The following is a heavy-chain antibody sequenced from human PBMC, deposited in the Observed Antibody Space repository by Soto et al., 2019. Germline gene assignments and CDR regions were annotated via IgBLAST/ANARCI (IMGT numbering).Heavy chain of an antibody. CDR3: ARRVDIVATTGFDY. CDR1: GGSISSSSYY. CDR2: IYYSGST. V-gene: IGHV4-39*01. J-gene: IGHJ4*02. D-gene: IGHD5-12*01. Sequence: SETLSLTCTVSGGSISSSSYYWGWIRQPPGKGLEWIGSIYYSGSTYYNPSLKSRVTISVDTSKNQFSLKLSSVTAADTAVYYCARRVDIVATTGFDYWGQGTLVTVSS.